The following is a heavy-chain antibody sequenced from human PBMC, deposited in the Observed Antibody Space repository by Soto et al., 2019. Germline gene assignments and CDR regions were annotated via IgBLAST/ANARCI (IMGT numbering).Heavy chain of an antibody. V-gene: IGHV5-51*01. CDR3: ARRYYYDSSNYYPFDY. CDR2: ISPGDSET. D-gene: IGHD3-22*01. J-gene: IGHJ4*02. Sequence: EVQLVQSGAEVKKPGESLKISCKGSGYTFSSYWIGWVRQMPGKGLEWMGIISPGDSETRYSPSFQGQVTISADKSISTAYLQWSSLKASDTAMYYCARRYYYDSSNYYPFDYWGQGTLVTVSS. CDR1: GYTFSSYW.